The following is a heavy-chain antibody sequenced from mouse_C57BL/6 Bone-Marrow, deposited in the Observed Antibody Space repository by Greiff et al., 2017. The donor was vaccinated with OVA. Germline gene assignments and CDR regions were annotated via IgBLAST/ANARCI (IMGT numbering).Heavy chain of an antibody. D-gene: IGHD6-1*01. Sequence: QVQLQQSGAELVRPGTSVKMSCKASGYTFTNYWIGWAKQRPGHGLEWIGDIYPGGGYTNYNEKFKGKATLTADKSYSTAYMQVSSLTSEDSAIYYCARGSYPYWYFDVWGTGTTVTVSS. CDR1: GYTFTNYW. J-gene: IGHJ1*03. V-gene: IGHV1-63*01. CDR3: ARGSYPYWYFDV. CDR2: IYPGGGYT.